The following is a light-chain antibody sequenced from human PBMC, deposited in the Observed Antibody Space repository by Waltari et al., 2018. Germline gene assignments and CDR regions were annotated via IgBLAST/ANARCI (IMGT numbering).Light chain of an antibody. CDR3: CSYTNVFPRLV. CDR1: SNNVGSCDL. V-gene: IGLV2-14*02. CDR2: EVV. Sequence: QSTLTQPASVSGSLGQSVPIPCAGSSNNVGSCDLVSWYQQRPGEAPRLLIDEVVKRPSGISNRFSGSKSDNRASLTISGLQSEDEATYYCCSYTNVFPRLVFGAGTALTV. J-gene: IGLJ2*01.